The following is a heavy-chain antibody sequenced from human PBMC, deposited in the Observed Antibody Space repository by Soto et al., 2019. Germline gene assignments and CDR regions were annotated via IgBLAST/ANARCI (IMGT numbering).Heavy chain of an antibody. Sequence: QVQLQESGPGLVKPSQTLSLPCTVSGGSITSDYSCWSWIRQPPGEGLEWIGHIFDSGTTYTNPSLRSKVAISLDGSTNHFSPSLSSATAADTAVYYCARGPSGDKVHYWGEGALVTVSS. CDR2: IFDSGTT. J-gene: IGHJ4*02. CDR1: GGSITSDYSC. CDR3: ARGPSGDKVHY. D-gene: IGHD7-27*01. V-gene: IGHV4-30-4*01.